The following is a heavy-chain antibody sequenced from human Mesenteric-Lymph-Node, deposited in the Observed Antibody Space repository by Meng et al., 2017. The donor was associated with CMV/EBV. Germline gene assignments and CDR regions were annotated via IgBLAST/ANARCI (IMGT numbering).Heavy chain of an antibody. CDR3: AKGYPWIQPPSDGMDV. D-gene: IGHD5-18*01. Sequence: GGSLRLSCEASRFTFSGYGMHWVRQAPGKGLEWVSGISSGSGYTYYADSVKSRFTISRDNSKNTLYLQMNSLRAEDTAVYYCAKGYPWIQPPSDGMDVWGQGTTVTVSS. V-gene: IGHV3-23*01. J-gene: IGHJ6*02. CDR1: RFTFSGYG. CDR2: ISSGSGYT.